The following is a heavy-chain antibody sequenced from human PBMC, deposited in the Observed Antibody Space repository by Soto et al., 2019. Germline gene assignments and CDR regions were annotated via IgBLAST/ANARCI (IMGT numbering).Heavy chain of an antibody. J-gene: IGHJ1*01. Sequence: QVQLQQWGAGLLKPSETLSLTCAVYGGSFSGYYWSWIRQPPGKGLEWIGEINHSGSTNYNPSLKSRVTISVDTSKNQFSLKLSSVTAADTAVYYCARRLFSGWSSPTRGYFQHWGQGTLVTVSS. CDR1: GGSFSGYY. D-gene: IGHD6-19*01. CDR3: ARRLFSGWSSPTRGYFQH. CDR2: INHSGST. V-gene: IGHV4-34*01.